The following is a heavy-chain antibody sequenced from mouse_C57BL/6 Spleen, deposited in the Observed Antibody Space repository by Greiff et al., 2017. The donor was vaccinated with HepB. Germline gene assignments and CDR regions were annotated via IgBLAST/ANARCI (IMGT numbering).Heavy chain of an antibody. Sequence: QVHVKQPGAELVRPGSSVKLSCKASGYTFTSYWMHWVKQRPIQGLEWIGNIDPSDSETHYNQKFKDKATLTVDKSSSTAYMQLSSLTSEDSAVYYCASRGYGNYNYAMDYWGQGTSVTVSS. CDR3: ASRGYGNYNYAMDY. J-gene: IGHJ4*01. V-gene: IGHV1-52*01. D-gene: IGHD2-1*01. CDR2: IDPSDSET. CDR1: GYTFTSYW.